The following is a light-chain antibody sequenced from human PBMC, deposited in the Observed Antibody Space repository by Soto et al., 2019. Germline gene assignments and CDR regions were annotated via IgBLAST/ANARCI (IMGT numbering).Light chain of an antibody. CDR1: QSISAW. V-gene: IGKV1-5*01. CDR2: DAS. CDR3: QQYETFSGT. J-gene: IGKJ1*01. Sequence: DIQMTQSPSTLSATAGDRVTITCRASQSISAWLAWYQQKPGKAPKLLIYDASNLESGVPSRFSGSGSGTKFTLTIASLQPDDFATYYCQQYETFSGTFGPGTKVDIK.